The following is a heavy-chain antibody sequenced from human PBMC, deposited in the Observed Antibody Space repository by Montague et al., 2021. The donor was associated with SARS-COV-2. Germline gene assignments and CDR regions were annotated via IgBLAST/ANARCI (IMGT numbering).Heavy chain of an antibody. CDR1: GFTFSRYG. Sequence: SLRLSCAASGFTFSRYGLFWVRQTPGKGLEWVSAISGGGDMTYYADSVKGRFTISRDNSKNTLYLQMNTLRAEDTAVYFCAKKTIAVPGSPHFDSWGQGTLVTVSS. J-gene: IGHJ4*02. V-gene: IGHV3-23*01. D-gene: IGHD6-19*01. CDR2: ISGGGDMT. CDR3: AKKTIAVPGSPHFDS.